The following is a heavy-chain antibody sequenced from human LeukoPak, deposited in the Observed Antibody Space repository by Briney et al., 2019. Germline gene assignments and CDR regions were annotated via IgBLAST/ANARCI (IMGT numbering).Heavy chain of an antibody. CDR1: GGSIRSYY. CDR3: AGGAFYGPYYFDY. V-gene: IGHV4-59*01. CDR2: IYYSGST. D-gene: IGHD2/OR15-2a*01. Sequence: PSETLSLTCTVSGGSIRSYYWSWIRQPPGKGLEWIGYIYYSGSTNYNPSPRSRVTISVDTSKNQFSLKLSSVTAADTAVYYCAGGAFYGPYYFDYWGQGTLVTVSS. J-gene: IGHJ4*02.